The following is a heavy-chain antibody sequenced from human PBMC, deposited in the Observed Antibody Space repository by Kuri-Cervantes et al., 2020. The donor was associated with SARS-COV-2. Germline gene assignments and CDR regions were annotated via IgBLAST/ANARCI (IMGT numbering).Heavy chain of an antibody. CDR1: GVSVSHGTYS. CDR3: ARSGDSRHTIFGVVITMGVDY. V-gene: IGHV4-61*09. J-gene: IGHJ4*02. CDR2: LDTSGTT. Sequence: SQTLSLTCAVSGVSVSHGTYSWSWIRQPAGRGLEWIGHLDTSGTTTYNPSLKSRVTMSVDTSKNQFSLKLSSVTAADTAVYYCARSGDSRHTIFGVVITMGVDYWGQGTLVTVSS. D-gene: IGHD3-3*01.